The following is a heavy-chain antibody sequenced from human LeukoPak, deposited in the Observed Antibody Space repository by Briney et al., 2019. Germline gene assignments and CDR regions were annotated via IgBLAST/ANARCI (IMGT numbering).Heavy chain of an antibody. J-gene: IGHJ5*02. CDR2: INPNSGGT. Sequence: ASVKVSCKASGYTFTGYYMHWVRQAPGQGLEWMGWINPNSGGTNYAQKFQGRATMTRDTSISTAYMELSRLRSDDTAVYYCARVYGSGFNWFDPWGQGTLVTVSS. CDR1: GYTFTGYY. V-gene: IGHV1-2*02. CDR3: ARVYGSGFNWFDP. D-gene: IGHD3-10*01.